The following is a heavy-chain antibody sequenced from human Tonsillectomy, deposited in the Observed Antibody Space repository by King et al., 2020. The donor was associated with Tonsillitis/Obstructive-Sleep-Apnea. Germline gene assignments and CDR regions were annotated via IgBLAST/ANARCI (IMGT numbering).Heavy chain of an antibody. V-gene: IGHV3-23*04. Sequence: EVQLVESGGGLVQPGGSLRLSCAASGFTFSSYAMSWVRQAPGKGLEGVSAIRGSGGSTYYADSVKGRFTISRDNSKNTLYVKMNSLRAEDTAVYYCATDIVATGGAFDIWGQGTMVTVSS. CDR3: ATDIVATGGAFDI. D-gene: IGHD5-12*01. J-gene: IGHJ3*02. CDR2: IRGSGGST. CDR1: GFTFSSYA.